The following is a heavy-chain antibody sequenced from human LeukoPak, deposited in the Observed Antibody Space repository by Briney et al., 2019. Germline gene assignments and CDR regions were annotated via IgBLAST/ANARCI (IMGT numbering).Heavy chain of an antibody. Sequence: SETLSLTCTVSGGSISSGGYYWSWIRQHPGKGLECIGYIYYSRSTYYNPSLKGRVTISVDTSKNQFSLKLSSVTAADTAVYYCARNDSSGILDYWGQGTLVTVSS. V-gene: IGHV4-31*03. J-gene: IGHJ4*02. CDR2: IYYSRST. CDR1: GGSISSGGYY. D-gene: IGHD3-22*01. CDR3: ARNDSSGILDY.